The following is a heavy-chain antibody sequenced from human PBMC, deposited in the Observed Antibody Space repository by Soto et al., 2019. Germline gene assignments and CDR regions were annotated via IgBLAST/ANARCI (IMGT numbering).Heavy chain of an antibody. D-gene: IGHD2-15*01. CDR2: ISYDGSNK. CDR3: ARGRRDVVSGMDV. J-gene: IGHJ6*02. Sequence: QVQLVESGGGVVQPGRSLRLSCAASGFTFSSYAMHWVRQAPGKGLEWVAVISYDGSNKYYADSVKGRFTISRDNSKNTVYLQMNSLRADDTAVYYCARGRRDVVSGMDVWGQGTTVTVSS. V-gene: IGHV3-30-3*01. CDR1: GFTFSSYA.